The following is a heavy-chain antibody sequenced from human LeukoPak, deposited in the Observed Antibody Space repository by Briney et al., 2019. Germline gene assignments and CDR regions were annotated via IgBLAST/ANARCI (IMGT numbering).Heavy chain of an antibody. J-gene: IGHJ4*02. D-gene: IGHD1-26*01. Sequence: ASVKVSCKASGYTFTTYGVSWVRQAPGQGLEWMGWISAYNGDTNYAQKLQGRVTMTTDTSTSTAYMELRSLRSDDTAVYYCARDRYSGSFFDYWGQGTLVTVSS. V-gene: IGHV1-18*01. CDR2: ISAYNGDT. CDR3: ARDRYSGSFFDY. CDR1: GYTFTTYG.